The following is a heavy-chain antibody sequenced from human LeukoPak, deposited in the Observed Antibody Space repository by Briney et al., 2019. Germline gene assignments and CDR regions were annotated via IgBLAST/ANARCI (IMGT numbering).Heavy chain of an antibody. Sequence: SETLSLTCAVYGGSFSGYYWSWIRQPPGKGLEWIGSIYYTGNTYYNASLTSRVTISIDTSKNQISLRLTSVTATDTAMYYCARQTGSGLFTLPGGQGTLVTVSS. V-gene: IGHV4-34*01. D-gene: IGHD3/OR15-3a*01. CDR1: GGSFSGYY. J-gene: IGHJ4*02. CDR3: ARQTGSGLFTLP. CDR2: IYYTGNT.